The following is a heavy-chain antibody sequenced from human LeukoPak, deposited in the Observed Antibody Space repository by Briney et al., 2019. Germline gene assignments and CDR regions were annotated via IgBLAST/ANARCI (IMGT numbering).Heavy chain of an antibody. CDR3: AKSRDGYNIIDY. Sequence: PGGSLRLSCAASGFSFKGYWMHWVRQAPGKWPVLVSGINSDGSSTTYADSVKGRFTISRDNAKSTLYLQMNSLRAEDTAVYYCAKSRDGYNIIDYWGQGTLVTVSS. CDR2: INSDGSST. J-gene: IGHJ4*02. CDR1: GFSFKGYW. D-gene: IGHD5-24*01. V-gene: IGHV3-74*01.